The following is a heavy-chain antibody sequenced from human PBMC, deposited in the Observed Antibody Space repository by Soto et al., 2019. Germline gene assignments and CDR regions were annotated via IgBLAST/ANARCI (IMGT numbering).Heavy chain of an antibody. J-gene: IGHJ6*02. D-gene: IGHD3-22*01. CDR1: GGTLRSHA. CDR2: ILPIFGSP. V-gene: IGHV1-69*01. Sequence: QVQLVQSGAEVKKPGSSVRVACKASGGTLRSHAINWVRQAPGQGLEWMGGILPIFGSPNYAQKFHGRVTLTSDESSITAYMELSSLRSEDTAVYYCSGIVEIPYYHGMDVWGPGTTVTGS. CDR3: SGIVEIPYYHGMDV.